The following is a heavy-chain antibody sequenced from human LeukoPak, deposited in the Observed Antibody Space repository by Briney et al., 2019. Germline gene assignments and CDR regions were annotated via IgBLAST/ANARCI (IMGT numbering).Heavy chain of an antibody. D-gene: IGHD3-10*01. J-gene: IGHJ6*02. CDR1: GYTFTGYY. V-gene: IGHV1-2*02. Sequence: GASVKVSCKASGYTFTGYYMHWVRQAPGQGLEWMGWINPNSGGTNYAQKFQGRVTMTRDTSISTAYMELSRLRSDDTAVYYCARANYYGSGSYGMDVWGQGTTVTVSS. CDR3: ARANYYGSGSYGMDV. CDR2: INPNSGGT.